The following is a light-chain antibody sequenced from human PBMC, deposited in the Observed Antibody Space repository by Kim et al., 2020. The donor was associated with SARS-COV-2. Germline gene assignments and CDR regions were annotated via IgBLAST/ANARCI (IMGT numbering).Light chain of an antibody. CDR1: SSDVGSYNR. CDR3: SSYTSSSTLYV. J-gene: IGLJ1*01. CDR2: EVS. Sequence: QSVTISCTGTSSDVGSYNRVAWYQQPPGTDPKNMIYEVSNRPSGVPDRFSGSKSGNTASLTISGRQAEDEADYYYSSYTSSSTLYVFGTGTKVTVL. V-gene: IGLV2-18*02.